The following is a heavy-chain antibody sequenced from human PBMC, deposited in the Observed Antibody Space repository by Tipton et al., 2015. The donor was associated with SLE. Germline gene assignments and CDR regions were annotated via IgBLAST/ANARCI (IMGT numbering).Heavy chain of an antibody. CDR2: IYHSGST. V-gene: IGHV4-4*02. Sequence: SLRLSCAVSGGSISDSNWWSWVRQPPGKGLEWIGEIYHSGSTNYNPSLKSRVTISVDTSKNQFSLRLTSVTAADTAMYYCARDDPDGESRGIPGDYWGQGTLVTVSS. J-gene: IGHJ4*02. CDR1: GGSISDSNW. D-gene: IGHD4-17*01. CDR3: ARDDPDGESRGIPGDY.